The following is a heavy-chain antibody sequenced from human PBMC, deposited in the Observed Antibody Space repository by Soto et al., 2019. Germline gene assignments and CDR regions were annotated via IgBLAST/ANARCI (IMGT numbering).Heavy chain of an antibody. V-gene: IGHV4-4*02. CDR3: ARGNSALYYFDY. CDR2: IYHSGST. CDR1: GGSISSSNW. J-gene: IGHJ4*02. D-gene: IGHD3-10*01. Sequence: SETLSLTCAVSGGSISSSNWWSWVRQPPGKGLEGIGEIYHSGSTNYNPSLKSRVTISVDKSKNQFSLKLSSVTAADTAGYYCARGNSALYYFDYWGQGTLVTVSS.